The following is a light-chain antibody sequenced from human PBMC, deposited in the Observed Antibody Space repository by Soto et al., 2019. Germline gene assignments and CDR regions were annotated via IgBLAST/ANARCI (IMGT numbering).Light chain of an antibody. CDR3: QVWDTSSDQQV. J-gene: IGLJ2*01. V-gene: IGLV3-21*01. Sequence: SYELTQPPSVSVAPGKTATIACGGDNIGSISVHWYQHKQGQAPLLVISYVHDRPSRIPERFSGSNSGSTATLTISRVEAGDEADYYCQVWDTSSDQQVFGGGTKLTVL. CDR1: NIGSIS. CDR2: YVH.